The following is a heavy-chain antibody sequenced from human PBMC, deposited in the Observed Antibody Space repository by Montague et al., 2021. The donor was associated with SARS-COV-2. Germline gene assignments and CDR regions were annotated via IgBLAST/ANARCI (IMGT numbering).Heavy chain of an antibody. J-gene: IGHJ6*02. Sequence: SLSLSLSASGFTFSRQGMNWVRQAPGKGLERVSVIDGNGGGIFYADSVKGRFTISRDNSKNTLYLQLNSLRGDDTAVYYCAKEVATAGPWYYGLDVWGQGTTVTVSS. V-gene: IGHV3-23*01. CDR3: AKEVATAGPWYYGLDV. D-gene: IGHD6-13*01. CDR2: IDGNGGGI. CDR1: GFTFSRQG.